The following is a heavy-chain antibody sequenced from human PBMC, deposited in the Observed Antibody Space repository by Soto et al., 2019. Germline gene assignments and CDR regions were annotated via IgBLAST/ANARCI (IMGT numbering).Heavy chain of an antibody. Sequence: SETLSLICTVSGGSISSGGYYWSWIRQHPGKGLEWIGYIYYSGSTYYNPSLKSRVTISVDTSKNQFSLKLSSVTAADTAVYYCARDRGLDAFDIWGQGTMVTVS. CDR3: ARDRGLDAFDI. V-gene: IGHV4-31*03. CDR2: IYYSGST. CDR1: GGSISSGGYY. J-gene: IGHJ3*02.